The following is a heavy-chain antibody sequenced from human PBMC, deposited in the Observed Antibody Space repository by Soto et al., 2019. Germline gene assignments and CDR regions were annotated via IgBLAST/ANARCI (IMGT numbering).Heavy chain of an antibody. Sequence: PSATLSLNFTFSGDCVSSFGFHWSWLRRPPGKGLEWIGYIYNGGSTYYRPSLESRMHMSLDATRNHYSLRLTSVTAADTAVYFCATDSNYDVSNSFWGQGNLVTGSS. V-gene: IGHV4-30-4*01. CDR1: GDCVSSFGFH. CDR2: IYNGGST. J-gene: IGHJ4*02. D-gene: IGHD3-3*01. CDR3: ATDSNYDVSNSF.